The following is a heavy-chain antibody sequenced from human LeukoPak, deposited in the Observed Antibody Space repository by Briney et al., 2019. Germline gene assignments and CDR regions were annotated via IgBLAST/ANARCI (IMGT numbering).Heavy chain of an antibody. Sequence: GESLRLSCAASGFSFTTYWMSWVRQAPGNGLEWVANIKQDGTEKYYVDSVKGRFTISRDNAKNSLYLQMNSLRAEDTALYYCARVTLHYDFWSGYYGPFDYWGQGTLVTVSS. V-gene: IGHV3-7*03. D-gene: IGHD3-3*01. CDR2: IKQDGTEK. CDR3: ARVTLHYDFWSGYYGPFDY. CDR1: GFSFTTYW. J-gene: IGHJ4*02.